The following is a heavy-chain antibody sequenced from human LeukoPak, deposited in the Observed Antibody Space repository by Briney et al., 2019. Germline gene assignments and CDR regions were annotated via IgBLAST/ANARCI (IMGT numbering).Heavy chain of an antibody. V-gene: IGHV3-7*01. CDR3: ARGRGNYPFGY. Sequence: PGGSLRLFCAASGFTFSSYWMSWVRQAPGKGLEWVANIKQDGSEKYYVDSVKGRFTISRDNAKNSLYLQMNSLRAEDTAVYYCARGRGNYPFGYWGQGTLVTVSS. D-gene: IGHD1-7*01. J-gene: IGHJ4*02. CDR1: GFTFSSYW. CDR2: IKQDGSEK.